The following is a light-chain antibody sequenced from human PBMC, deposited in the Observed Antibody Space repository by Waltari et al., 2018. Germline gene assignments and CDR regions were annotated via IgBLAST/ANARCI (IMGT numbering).Light chain of an antibody. CDR2: GAS. V-gene: IGKV3-20*01. J-gene: IGKJ1*01. CDR3: QQYGASPWA. CDR1: QTVSRSF. Sequence: EVVLKQSPGTLSLSPGVGATLACRASQTVSRSFLAWYQHKPGQAPRLLIYGASNRATGIPDRFSASGAGRDFTLTISRLEPEDFAVYYCQQYGASPWAFGQGTKVEIK.